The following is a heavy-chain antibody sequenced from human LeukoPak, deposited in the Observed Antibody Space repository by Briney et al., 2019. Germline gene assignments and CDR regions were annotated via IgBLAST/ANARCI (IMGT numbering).Heavy chain of an antibody. CDR3: ARWGHFDTSGYFVADY. J-gene: IGHJ4*02. CDR2: IYYTGTT. D-gene: IGHD3-22*01. V-gene: IGHV4-59*01. CDR1: DGSISSYY. Sequence: KSSETLSLTCTVSDGSISSYYWDWFRQPPGKGLEWIGHIYYTGTTHYNPSLQSRVSISIDTSKNQFSLKPRSVTAVDTAVYYCARWGHFDTSGYFVADYWGQGTLITVSS.